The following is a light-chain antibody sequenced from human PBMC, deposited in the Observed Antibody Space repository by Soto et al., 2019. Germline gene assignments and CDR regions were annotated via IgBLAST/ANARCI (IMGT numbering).Light chain of an antibody. CDR2: AAS. V-gene: IGKV1-6*01. CDR1: QGIRSD. CDR3: LQDYTYPRT. J-gene: IGKJ1*01. Sequence: AIQMTQSPSSLSASVGDRVTITCRASQGIRSDLAWYQKKSVKAPKLLIYAASSLQSGVPSRFSGGGSGSDFTLTISSLQPEDFATYYCLQDYTYPRTFGQGTRVEI.